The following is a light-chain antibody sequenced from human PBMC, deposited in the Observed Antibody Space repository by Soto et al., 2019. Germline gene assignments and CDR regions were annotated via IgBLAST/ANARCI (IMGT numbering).Light chain of an antibody. Sequence: SAITQPSSVSGSPGQSITVSCTVTSKDVGTYTLVSWYRQYPGKAPKLLLYEVTKLPSGVSNRFSRSKSGNTASLTISGLQAEDEADYFCCSYAGSKTFVVFGGGTK. J-gene: IGLJ2*01. V-gene: IGLV2-23*02. CDR2: EVT. CDR1: SKDVGTYTL. CDR3: CSYAGSKTFVV.